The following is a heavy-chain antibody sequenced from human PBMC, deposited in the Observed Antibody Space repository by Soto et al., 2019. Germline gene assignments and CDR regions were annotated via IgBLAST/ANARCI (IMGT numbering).Heavy chain of an antibody. CDR1: GFTFSYYW. V-gene: IGHV3-74*03. CDR3: ARGDRGAFDL. CDR2: IHSDGSST. D-gene: IGHD1-26*01. Sequence: EVQLVESGGGLVQPGESLRLSCAASGFTFSYYWMHWVRQAPGKGLVWVSRIHSDGSSTTYADSVKDRFTISRDNARKTLYLQMNSLRAEDTAGYYCARGDRGAFDLWGQGTVLTVSS. J-gene: IGHJ3*01.